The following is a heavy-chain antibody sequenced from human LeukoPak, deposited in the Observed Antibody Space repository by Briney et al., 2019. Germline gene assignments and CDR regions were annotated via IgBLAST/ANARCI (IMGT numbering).Heavy chain of an antibody. CDR3: ARDGLNYDIGNY. CDR1: GFTFSSSA. V-gene: IGHV3-7*01. Sequence: GGSLRLSCAASGFTFSSSAMSWVRQAPGRGLEWVANIKQDGSEKYYVDSVKGRFTISRDNAKNSLYLQMNSLRAEDTAVYYCARDGLNYDIGNYWGQGTLVTVSS. D-gene: IGHD3-9*01. CDR2: IKQDGSEK. J-gene: IGHJ4*02.